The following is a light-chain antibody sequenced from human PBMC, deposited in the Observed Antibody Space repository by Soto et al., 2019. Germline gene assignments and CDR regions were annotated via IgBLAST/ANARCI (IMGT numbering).Light chain of an antibody. Sequence: EIVLTQSPATLSLSPGERAILSCRASQSVSTYLAWYQQKPGQAPRLLIFDASNRATGIPARFSGSGSGTDFTLTISSPEPEDFGVYYCQQRGGWPANFGPGTKVDI. J-gene: IGKJ3*01. CDR3: QQRGGWPAN. CDR1: QSVSTY. V-gene: IGKV3-11*01. CDR2: DAS.